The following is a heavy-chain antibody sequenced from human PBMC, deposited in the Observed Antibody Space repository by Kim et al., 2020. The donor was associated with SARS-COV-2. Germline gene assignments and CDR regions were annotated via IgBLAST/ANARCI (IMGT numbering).Heavy chain of an antibody. CDR3: ARDRWDYYYYYGMDV. V-gene: IGHV3-48*02. J-gene: IGHJ6*02. Sequence: ASVKGRFTISRDNAKNSLYLQMNSRRDEDTAVYYCARDRWDYYYYYGMDVWGQGTTVTVSS.